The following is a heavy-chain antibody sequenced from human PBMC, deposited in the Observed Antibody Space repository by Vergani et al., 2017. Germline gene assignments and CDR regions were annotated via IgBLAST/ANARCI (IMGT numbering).Heavy chain of an antibody. J-gene: IGHJ4*02. D-gene: IGHD3-10*01. CDR2: IYHSGST. Sequence: QLQLQESGSGLVKPSQTLSLTCAVSGGSISSGGYSWSWIRQPPGKGLEWIGYIYHSGSTYYNPSLKSRVTISVDTSKNQFSLKLSSVTAADTAVYYCARDTNMYYGPGGYFDYWGQGTLVTVSS. CDR1: GGSISSGGYS. CDR3: ARDTNMYYGPGGYFDY. V-gene: IGHV4-30-2*05.